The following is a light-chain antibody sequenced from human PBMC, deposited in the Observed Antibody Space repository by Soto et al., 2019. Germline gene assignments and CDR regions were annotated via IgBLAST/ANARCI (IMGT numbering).Light chain of an antibody. CDR2: LAS. CDR1: QSLLHSDGYYY. CDR3: MEALQTPIT. V-gene: IGKV2-28*01. Sequence: IVMTQSPLSLPVTPGEPASISCRSSQSLLHSDGYYYLDWYLQKPGQSPQLLIYLASKRASGVPDRFSGSGSGTDFTLKISRVEAEDVGFYYCMEALQTPITFGQGTRLDIK. J-gene: IGKJ5*01.